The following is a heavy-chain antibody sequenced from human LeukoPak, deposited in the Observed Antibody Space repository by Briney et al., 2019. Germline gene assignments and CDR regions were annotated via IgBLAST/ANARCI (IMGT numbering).Heavy chain of an antibody. V-gene: IGHV3-48*01. CDR3: ARERDSDYGDY. J-gene: IGHJ4*02. D-gene: IGHD2/OR15-2a*01. CDR1: EFAFSTYN. CDR2: ISTGSSTT. Sequence: GGSLRLSCAASEFAFSTYNMNWVRQALGKGLEWVSYISTGSSTTYYADSVKGRFTISRDNVENSLYLQMNSLRAEDTAVYYCARERDSDYGDYWGQGTLVTVSS.